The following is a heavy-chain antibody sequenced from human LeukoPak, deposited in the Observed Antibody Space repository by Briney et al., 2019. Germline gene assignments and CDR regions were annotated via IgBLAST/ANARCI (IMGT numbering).Heavy chain of an antibody. D-gene: IGHD4-17*01. CDR2: ISAYNGNT. V-gene: IGHV1-18*01. CDR3: ARATYGDLYYFDY. Sequence: GASVTVSFTSSAYTFTIYGISWVRQAPGQGLEWMGWISAYNGNTNYAQKLQGRVTMTTDTSTSTAYMELRSLRSDDTAVYYCARATYGDLYYFDYWGQGTLVTVSS. CDR1: AYTFTIYG. J-gene: IGHJ4*02.